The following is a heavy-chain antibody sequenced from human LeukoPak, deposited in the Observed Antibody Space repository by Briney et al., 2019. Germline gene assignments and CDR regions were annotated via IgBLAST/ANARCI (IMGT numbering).Heavy chain of an antibody. J-gene: IGHJ6*02. CDR2: ISGSGGST. D-gene: IGHD1-26*01. CDR1: GFTFSSYA. Sequence: GGSLRLSCAASGFTFSSYAMSWVRQAPGKGLEWVSAISGSGGSTYYADSVKGRYTISRDNSKNTLYLQMNSLRAEDTAVYYCATRSYYYYYGMDVWGQGTTVTVSS. CDR3: ATRSYYYYYGMDV. V-gene: IGHV3-23*01.